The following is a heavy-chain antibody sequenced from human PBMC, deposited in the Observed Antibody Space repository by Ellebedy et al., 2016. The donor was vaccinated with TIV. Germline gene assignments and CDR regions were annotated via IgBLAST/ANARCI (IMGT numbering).Heavy chain of an antibody. CDR1: GFTFSDHY. J-gene: IGHJ4*02. CDR2: TKNRANSYTI. CDR3: ARWDSGACRD. Sequence: GESLKISCAASGFTFSDHYMDWVRLAPGKGLEWIGRTKNRANSYTIEYAASGKGRFTISREDSKNSVYLQMNSLKTEDTALYYCARWDSGACRDWGQGTLVTVSS. V-gene: IGHV3-72*01. D-gene: IGHD2-8*02.